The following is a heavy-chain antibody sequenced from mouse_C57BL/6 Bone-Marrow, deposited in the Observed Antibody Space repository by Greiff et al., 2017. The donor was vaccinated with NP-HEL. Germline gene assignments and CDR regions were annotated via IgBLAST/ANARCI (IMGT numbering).Heavy chain of an antibody. CDR2: IDPFDSYT. J-gene: IGHJ2*01. CDR3: ARGLSYFLIYFDY. D-gene: IGHD3-1*01. Sequence: QVQLKESGAELVMPGASVKLSCKASGYTFTSYWMHWVKQRPGQGLEWIGEIDPFDSYTNYNQKFKGKSTLTVDKSSSTAYMQLSSLTSEDSAVYYCARGLSYFLIYFDYWGRGTTLTVSS. V-gene: IGHV1-69*01. CDR1: GYTFTSYW.